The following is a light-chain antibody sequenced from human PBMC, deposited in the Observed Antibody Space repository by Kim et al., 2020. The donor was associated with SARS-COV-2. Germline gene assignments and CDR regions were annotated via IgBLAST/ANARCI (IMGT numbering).Light chain of an antibody. CDR3: QTWDSITVV. Sequence: SYELTQPPSVSVSPGQTASITCSGDKLGDKYACWYQQKPGQSPVLVIYQDNKRPSGIPERFSGSNSGNTATLTISGTHAMDEADYYCQTWDSITVVLGGG. V-gene: IGLV3-1*01. J-gene: IGLJ2*01. CDR2: QDN. CDR1: KLGDKY.